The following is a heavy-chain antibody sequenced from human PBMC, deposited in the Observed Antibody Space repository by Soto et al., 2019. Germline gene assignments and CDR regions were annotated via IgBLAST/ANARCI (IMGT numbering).Heavy chain of an antibody. J-gene: IGHJ4*02. CDR2: ISGSGGST. Sequence: LRLSCAASGFTFSSYAMSWVRQAPGKGLEWVSAISGSGGSTYYADSVKGRFTISRDNSKNTLYLQMNSLRAEDTAVYYCAKAEVLMTTVSNFDYWGQGTLVTVSS. CDR3: AKAEVLMTTVSNFDY. D-gene: IGHD4-17*01. V-gene: IGHV3-23*01. CDR1: GFTFSSYA.